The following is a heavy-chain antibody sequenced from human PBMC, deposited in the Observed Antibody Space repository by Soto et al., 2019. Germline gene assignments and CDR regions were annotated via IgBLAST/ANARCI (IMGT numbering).Heavy chain of an antibody. CDR3: ARRRGRRLGGSLPPTLFYYGMDV. CDR2: IYPGDSDT. Sequence: GESLKISCKGSGYSFTSYWIGWVRQMPGKGLEWMGIIYPGDSDTRYSPSFQGQVTISADKSISTAYLQWSSLKASDTAMYYCARRRGRRLGGSLPPTLFYYGMDVWGQGTTVTVSS. CDR1: GYSFTSYW. V-gene: IGHV5-51*01. J-gene: IGHJ6*02. D-gene: IGHD2-15*01.